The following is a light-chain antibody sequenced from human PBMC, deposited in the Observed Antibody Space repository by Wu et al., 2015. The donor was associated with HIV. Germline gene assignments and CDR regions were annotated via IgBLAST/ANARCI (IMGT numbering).Light chain of an antibody. CDR2: GAS. CDR1: QSVSSGF. J-gene: IGKJ1*01. V-gene: IGKV3-20*01. Sequence: EIVLTQSPGTLSLSPGERATLSCRASQSVSSGFLAWYQQKPGQAPRLLIYGASSRATGIPDRFSGSGSGTDFTLTISRLEPEDFAVYYCQHYGTSLRTFGRRDQGGNQT. CDR3: QHYGTSLRT.